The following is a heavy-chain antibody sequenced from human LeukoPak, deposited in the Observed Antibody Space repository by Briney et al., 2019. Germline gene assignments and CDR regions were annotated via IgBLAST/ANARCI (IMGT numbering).Heavy chain of an antibody. D-gene: IGHD6-6*01. V-gene: IGHV1-24*01. Sequence: ASVKVSCKVSGYTLTELSMHWVREAPGKGLEWKGGFDPEDGETIYAQKFQGRVTMTEDTSTDTTYMELSSLRSEDKAVYYCARVVESVAATYSFDYWGEGTVVTVSS. CDR1: GYTLTELS. CDR3: ARVVESVAATYSFDY. CDR2: FDPEDGET. J-gene: IGHJ4*02.